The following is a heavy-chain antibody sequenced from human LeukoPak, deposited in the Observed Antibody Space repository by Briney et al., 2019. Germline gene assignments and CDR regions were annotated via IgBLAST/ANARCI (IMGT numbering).Heavy chain of an antibody. V-gene: IGHV4-59*01. CDR3: ARDVGHILEATTIHYHGMDV. Sequence: SETLSLIWTVSGXSISSYYGSWIRQPPGKGLEWIGYICHSGSTNYNPSLKSRVTISVDTSKNQFSLKLSSVTAADTAVYYCARDVGHILEATTIHYHGMDVWGQGATVTVSS. J-gene: IGHJ6*02. CDR2: ICHSGST. D-gene: IGHD1-26*01. CDR1: GXSISSYY.